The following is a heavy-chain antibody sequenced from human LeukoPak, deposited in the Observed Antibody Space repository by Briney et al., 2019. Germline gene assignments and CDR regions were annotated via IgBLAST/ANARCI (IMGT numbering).Heavy chain of an antibody. CDR3: ARHRGKYSPHDAFDI. V-gene: IGHV4-39*01. D-gene: IGHD5-18*01. J-gene: IGHJ3*02. Sequence: SETLSLTCTVSGGSISSSGYYWGCIRQPPGKGLEWIGSIYYSGSTYYNPSLKSRVTISVDTSKNQFSLKLSSVAAADTAVYYCARHRGKYSPHDAFDIWGQGTMVTVSS. CDR1: GGSISSSGYY. CDR2: IYYSGST.